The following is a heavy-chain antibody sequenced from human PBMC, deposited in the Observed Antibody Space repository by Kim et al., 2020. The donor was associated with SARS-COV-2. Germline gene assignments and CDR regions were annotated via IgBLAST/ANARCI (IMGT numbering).Heavy chain of an antibody. D-gene: IGHD5-12*01. J-gene: IGHJ4*02. CDR1: GGSFSGYY. CDR2: INHSGST. CDR3: AAETYGRLVATR. Sequence: SETLSLTCAVYGGSFSGYYWSWIRQPPGKGLEWIGEINHSGSTNYNPSLKSRVTISVDTSKNQFSLKLSSVTAADTAVYYCAAETYGRLVATRWGQGTLVTVSS. V-gene: IGHV4-34*01.